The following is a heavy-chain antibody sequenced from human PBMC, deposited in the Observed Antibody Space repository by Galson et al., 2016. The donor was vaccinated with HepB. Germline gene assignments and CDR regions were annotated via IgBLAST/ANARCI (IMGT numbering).Heavy chain of an antibody. J-gene: IGHJ4*02. CDR3: ARTKEGIEKILDN. CDR1: GYTFRRYG. Sequence: SVKVSCKASGYTFRRYGINWVRQAPGQGLEWMGWINPYRGNTNYAQKVQGRVTLTTDTSTNTAYLDLRSLQSTDTAVYYCARTKEGIEKILDNWGQGTLVTVS. D-gene: IGHD2-21*01. V-gene: IGHV1-18*01. CDR2: INPYRGNT.